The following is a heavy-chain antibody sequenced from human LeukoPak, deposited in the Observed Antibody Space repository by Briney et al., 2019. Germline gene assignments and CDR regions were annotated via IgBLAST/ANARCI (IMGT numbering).Heavy chain of an antibody. CDR1: GFTFSSYL. CDR3: ARQTAAATVHAFHI. CDR2: INQDGSEK. J-gene: IGHJ3*02. V-gene: IGHV3-7*01. D-gene: IGHD6-13*01. Sequence: GGSLRLSCAVSGFTFSSYLMYWVRQAPGKGLEWVANINQDGSEKFYVDSLKGRFTISRDNAKNSLYLQMNSLRAEDTALYYCARQTAAATVHAFHIWGQGTVVTASS.